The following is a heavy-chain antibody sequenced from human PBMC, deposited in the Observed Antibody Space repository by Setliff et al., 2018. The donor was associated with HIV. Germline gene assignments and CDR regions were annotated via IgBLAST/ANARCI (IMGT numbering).Heavy chain of an antibody. CDR3: ARVPPRWFGQLLYLQAFDH. CDR2: MNPDSGNT. D-gene: IGHD3-10*01. Sequence: ASVKVSCKASGYTLTSYDINWVRQGTGQGLQWMGWMNPDSGNTGSAQNFQGRITMTRSTSTSTAYTELSSLRSEDTAVYYCARVPPRWFGQLLYLQAFDHWGQGTLVTVSS. CDR1: GYTLTSYD. J-gene: IGHJ4*02. V-gene: IGHV1-8*02.